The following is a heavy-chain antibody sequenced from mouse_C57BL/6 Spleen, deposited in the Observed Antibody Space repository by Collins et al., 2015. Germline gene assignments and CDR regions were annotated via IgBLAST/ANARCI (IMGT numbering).Heavy chain of an antibody. V-gene: IGHV1-7*01. J-gene: IGHJ3*01. D-gene: IGHD2-4*01. CDR2: INPSSGYT. CDR3: ARVPYDYPWFAY. CDR1: GYTFTSCW. Sequence: QVQLQQSGAELAKPGASVKLSCKASGYTFTSCWMHWIKQRPGQGLEWIGYINPSSGYTKYNQKFKDKATLTADKSSSTAYMQLSSLTYEDSAVYYCARVPYDYPWFAYWGQGTLVTVSA.